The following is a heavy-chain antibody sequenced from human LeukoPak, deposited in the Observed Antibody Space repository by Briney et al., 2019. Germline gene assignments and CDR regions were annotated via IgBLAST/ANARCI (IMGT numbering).Heavy chain of an antibody. V-gene: IGHV1-69*13. CDR2: IIPIFGTA. CDR3: ARRSHGDYASYWHFDL. Sequence: ASVKVSCKASGGTFSSYAISWVRQAPGQGLEWMGGIIPIFGTANYAQKFQGRVTITADESTSTAYMELSSLRSEDTAVYYCARRSHGDYASYWHFDLWGRGTLVTVSS. CDR1: GGTFSSYA. D-gene: IGHD4-17*01. J-gene: IGHJ2*01.